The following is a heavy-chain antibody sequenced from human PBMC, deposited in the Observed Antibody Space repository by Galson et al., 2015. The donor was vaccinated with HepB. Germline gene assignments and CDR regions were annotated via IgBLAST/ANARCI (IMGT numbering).Heavy chain of an antibody. J-gene: IGHJ4*02. CDR2: INPNSGGT. Sequence: SVKVSCKASGYTFTGYYMHWVRQAPGQGLEWMGWINPNSGGTNYAQKFQGRVTMTRDTSISTAYMELSRLRSDDTAVYYCAREYSSSPGDFDYWGQGTLVTVSS. D-gene: IGHD6-13*01. CDR1: GYTFTGYY. V-gene: IGHV1-2*02. CDR3: AREYSSSPGDFDY.